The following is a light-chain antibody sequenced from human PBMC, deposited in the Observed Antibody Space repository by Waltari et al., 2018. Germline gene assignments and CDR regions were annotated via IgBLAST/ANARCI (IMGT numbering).Light chain of an antibody. Sequence: DIVMTQSPLSLPVTPGEPASISCRSSQSLLHSNGYNYLDWYLQHPGQSPQILIYLGSNRASGVPDRFSGSGSGTDFTLKISRVEAEDAGVYYCMEALQSVTFGQGTRLEIK. CDR1: QSLLHSNGYNY. J-gene: IGKJ5*01. V-gene: IGKV2-28*01. CDR2: LGS. CDR3: MEALQSVT.